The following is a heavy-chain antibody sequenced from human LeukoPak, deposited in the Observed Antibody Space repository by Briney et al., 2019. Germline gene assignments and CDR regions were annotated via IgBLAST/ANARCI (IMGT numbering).Heavy chain of an antibody. Sequence: PSETLSLTCTVSGGSISSSSYYWGWIRQPPGKGLEWIGSIYYSGSTYYNPSLKSRVTISVDTSKNQFSLKLSSVTAADTAVYYCARSQTVTTLVWWAYYFDYWGQGTLVTVSS. CDR2: IYYSGST. V-gene: IGHV4-39*07. J-gene: IGHJ4*02. CDR3: ARSQTVTTLVWWAYYFDY. D-gene: IGHD4-17*01. CDR1: GGSISSSSYY.